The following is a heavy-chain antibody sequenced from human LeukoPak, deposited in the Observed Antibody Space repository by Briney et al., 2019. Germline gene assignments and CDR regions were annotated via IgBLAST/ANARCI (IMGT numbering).Heavy chain of an antibody. Sequence: SETLSLTCTVSGGSISSYYWSGIRQPPGKGLEWIGYIYYSGSTNYNPSLKSRVTISVDTSKNQFSLKLSSVTAADTAVYYCARAINWFDPWGQGTLVTVSS. V-gene: IGHV4-59*01. CDR1: GGSISSYY. CDR3: ARAINWFDP. J-gene: IGHJ5*02. CDR2: IYYSGST. D-gene: IGHD5-24*01.